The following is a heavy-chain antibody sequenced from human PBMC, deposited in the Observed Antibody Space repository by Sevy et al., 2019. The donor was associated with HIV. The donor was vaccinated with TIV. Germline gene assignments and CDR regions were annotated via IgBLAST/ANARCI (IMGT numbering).Heavy chain of an antibody. V-gene: IGHV4-4*07. CDR2: IYTSGST. Sequence: SETLSLTCTVSGGSISSYYWSWIRQPAGKGLEWIGRIYTSGSTNYNPSLKSRVTMSVDTSKNQFSLKLSSVTAADTAVYYCAGMDTAMDWFDPWGQGTLVTVSS. J-gene: IGHJ5*02. CDR1: GGSISSYY. CDR3: AGMDTAMDWFDP. D-gene: IGHD5-18*01.